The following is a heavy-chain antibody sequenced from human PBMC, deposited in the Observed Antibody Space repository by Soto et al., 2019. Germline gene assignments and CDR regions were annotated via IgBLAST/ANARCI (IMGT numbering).Heavy chain of an antibody. D-gene: IGHD3-16*01. V-gene: IGHV3-30*03. J-gene: IGHJ4*02. CDR1: GFAFSTYG. CDR2: ISFDGSEA. CDR3: GMGGY. Sequence: QPGGSLRLSCETSGFAFSTYGMHWVRQPPGKGLEWVAVISFDGSEAFYADSVEGRFTISRDNANSSLSLQMSSLKTEDTATYYCGMGGYWGQGTLVTVSS.